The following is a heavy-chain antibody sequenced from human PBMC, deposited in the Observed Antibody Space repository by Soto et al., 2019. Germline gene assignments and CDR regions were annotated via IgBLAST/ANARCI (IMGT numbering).Heavy chain of an antibody. CDR1: GFTFSSYG. CDR2: IWYDGSNK. CDR3: AKLAGVSERGGNAIDY. Sequence: GGSLRLSCAASGFTFSSYGIHWVRQAPGKGLEWVAVIWYDGSNKYYADSVEGRFTISRDNSKNTLDLQMNSLRAEDTAVYYCAKLAGVSERGGNAIDYWGQGTLVTVSS. V-gene: IGHV3-33*06. J-gene: IGHJ4*02. D-gene: IGHD2-15*01.